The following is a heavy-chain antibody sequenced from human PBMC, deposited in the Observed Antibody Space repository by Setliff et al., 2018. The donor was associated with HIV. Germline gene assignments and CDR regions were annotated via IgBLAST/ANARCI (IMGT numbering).Heavy chain of an antibody. D-gene: IGHD6-19*01. V-gene: IGHV4-39*01. CDR1: GGSISSYSYF. J-gene: IGHJ4*02. CDR3: ASPASGGSSGQYHY. CDR2: IYYSGST. Sequence: LETLSLTCTVSGGSISSYSYFWGWVRQPPGKGLEWIGSIYYSGSTYYNPSLKSRVTISVDTSKNQFSLKLSSVTAADTAVYYCASPASGGSSGQYHYWGQGTLVTVSS.